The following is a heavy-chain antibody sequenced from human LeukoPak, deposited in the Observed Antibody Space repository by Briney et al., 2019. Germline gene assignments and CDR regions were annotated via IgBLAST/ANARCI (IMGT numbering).Heavy chain of an antibody. D-gene: IGHD1-1*01. CDR1: GFTFKDYG. CDR2: ISSGSSYI. Sequence: GGSLTLSCTASGFTFKDYGMNWIRQAPGKGLEWVSSISSGSSYIDYADSLQGRFTISRDNAKNSVYLQMNSLRAEDTAVYYCARSKGGAQREYGMDVWGQGTTVTVSS. CDR3: ARSKGGAQREYGMDV. J-gene: IGHJ6*02. V-gene: IGHV3-21*06.